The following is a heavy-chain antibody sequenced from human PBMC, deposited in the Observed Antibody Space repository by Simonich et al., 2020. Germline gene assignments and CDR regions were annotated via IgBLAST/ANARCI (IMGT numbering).Heavy chain of an antibody. V-gene: IGHV3-23*01. Sequence: EVQLLESGGGLVQPGGSLRLSCAASGFTFSSYAMSWVRQAPGEGGEWVSASSGSGGSTYYADSVKGRFTISRDNSKNTLYLQMNSLRAEDTAVYYCAKEESYSSTSCYDAFDIWGQGTMVTVSS. J-gene: IGHJ3*02. CDR3: AKEESYSSTSCYDAFDI. CDR1: GFTFSSYA. CDR2: SSGSGGST. D-gene: IGHD2-2*01.